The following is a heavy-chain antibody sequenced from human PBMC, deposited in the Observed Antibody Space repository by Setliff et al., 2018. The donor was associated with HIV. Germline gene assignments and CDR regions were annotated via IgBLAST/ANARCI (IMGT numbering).Heavy chain of an antibody. V-gene: IGHV1-2*02. CDR1: GYTLPEVS. CDR3: ARERDYNSGGGYHYYYMAV. Sequence: PSVKVSCKISGYTLPEVSMYWVRQAPGKGLEWMGWINPNSGGTNYAPKFKGRVTMTRDTSSSTVYMYLSSLRFGDTAVYYCARERDYNSGGGYHYYYMAVWGKGTTSTVSS. CDR2: INPNSGGT. J-gene: IGHJ6*03. D-gene: IGHD3-3*01.